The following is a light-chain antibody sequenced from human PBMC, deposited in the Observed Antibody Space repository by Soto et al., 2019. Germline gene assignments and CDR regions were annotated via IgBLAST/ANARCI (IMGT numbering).Light chain of an antibody. Sequence: QSVLTQPPSVSGSPGQSVTISCTGTSSVVGSYNRVSWYQQPPGTAPKLMIYEVSNRPSGVPDRFSGSKSGNTASLTISGLQAEDEADYYCSSYTSSSTYVFGPGTKVTVL. CDR2: EVS. J-gene: IGLJ1*01. CDR1: SSVVGSYNR. V-gene: IGLV2-18*02. CDR3: SSYTSSSTYV.